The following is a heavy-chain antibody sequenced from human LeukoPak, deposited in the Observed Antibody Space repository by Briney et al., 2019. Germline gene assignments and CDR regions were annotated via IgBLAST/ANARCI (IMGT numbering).Heavy chain of an antibody. CDR1: GYTFTGYY. V-gene: IGHV1-2*02. J-gene: IGHJ4*02. D-gene: IGHD3-22*01. CDR3: ARAREYYYDSYGY. Sequence: ASVKVSCKASGYTFTGYYMHWVRQAPGQGLEWMGWINPNSGGTNYAQKFQGRVTMTRDTSISTAYMELSRLRSDDTAVYYCARAREYYYDSYGYWGQGTLVTVSS. CDR2: INPNSGGT.